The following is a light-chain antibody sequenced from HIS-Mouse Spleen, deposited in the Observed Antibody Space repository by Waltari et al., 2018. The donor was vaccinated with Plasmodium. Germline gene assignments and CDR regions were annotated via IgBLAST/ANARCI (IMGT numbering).Light chain of an antibody. CDR3: CSYAGSSTLV. Sequence: QSALTHPPSVSGSPGQSLTISRTGTSIDVGSYNLFHWYQQHPGKAPKLMIYEGSKRPSGVSNRFSGSKSGNTASLTISGLQAEDEADYYCCSYAGSSTLVFGGGTKLTVL. J-gene: IGLJ2*01. V-gene: IGLV2-23*01. CDR1: SIDVGSYNL. CDR2: EGS.